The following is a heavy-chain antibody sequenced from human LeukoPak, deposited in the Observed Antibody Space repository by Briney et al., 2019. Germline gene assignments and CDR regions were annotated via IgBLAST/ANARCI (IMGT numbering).Heavy chain of an antibody. D-gene: IGHD3-10*01. CDR3: AKTERRPGYYYGSGKGWFDP. Sequence: GASVKVSCKASGYTFTSYGISWVRQAPGQGLEWMGWISAYNGNTNYAQKFQGRVTMTRDTSISTAYMELSRLRSDDTAVYYCAKTERRPGYYYGSGKGWFDPWGQGTLVTVSS. V-gene: IGHV1-18*01. CDR1: GYTFTSYG. CDR2: ISAYNGNT. J-gene: IGHJ5*02.